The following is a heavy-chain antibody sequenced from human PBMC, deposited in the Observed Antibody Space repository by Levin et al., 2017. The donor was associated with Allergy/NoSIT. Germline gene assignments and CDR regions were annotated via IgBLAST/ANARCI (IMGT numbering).Heavy chain of an antibody. J-gene: IGHJ4*01. Sequence: GGSLRLSCAASGFTFSYYYMTWIRQAPGKGLEWVSYISSSGSRIYYADSVKGRVTISRDNAKNSQYLQMNTLRAEDTAVYYCARVFTMTPPVFDYWGQGTLVTVSS. D-gene: IGHD3-22*01. V-gene: IGHV3-11*01. CDR3: ARVFTMTPPVFDY. CDR2: ISSSGSRI. CDR1: GFTFSYYY.